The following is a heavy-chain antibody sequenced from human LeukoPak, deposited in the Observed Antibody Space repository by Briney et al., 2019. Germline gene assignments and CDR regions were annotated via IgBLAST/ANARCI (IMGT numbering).Heavy chain of an antibody. CDR3: ARSSSSGWGFRFDP. CDR2: IYTSGST. Sequence: SETLSLTCTVSGGSISSYYWSWIRQSPGKGLEWIGRIYTSGSTNYNPSLKSRVTISVDTSKNQFSLKLSSVTAADTAVYYCARSSSSGWGFRFDPWGQGTLVTVSS. J-gene: IGHJ5*02. D-gene: IGHD6-19*01. CDR1: GGSISSYY. V-gene: IGHV4-4*07.